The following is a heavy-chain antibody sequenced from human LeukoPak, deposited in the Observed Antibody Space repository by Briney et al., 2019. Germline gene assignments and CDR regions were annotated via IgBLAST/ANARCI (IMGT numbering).Heavy chain of an antibody. D-gene: IGHD6-19*01. V-gene: IGHV4-34*01. Sequence: PSETLSLTCAVYGGSFSGYYWSWIRQPPGMGLEWIGEINHSGSTNYNPSLKSRVTISVDTSKNQFSLKLSSVTAADTAVYYCARGLSSSGWYTSVYWGQGTLVTVSS. J-gene: IGHJ4*02. CDR2: INHSGST. CDR3: ARGLSSSGWYTSVY. CDR1: GGSFSGYY.